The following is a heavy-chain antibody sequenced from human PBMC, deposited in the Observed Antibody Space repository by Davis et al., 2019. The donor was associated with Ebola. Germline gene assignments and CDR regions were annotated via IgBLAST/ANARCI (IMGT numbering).Heavy chain of an antibody. Sequence: PSETLSLTCTVSGGSISSSSYYWGWIRQPPGKGLEWIGSINYSGSTYYNPFLKSRVTISVDTSKNQFSLNLSSVTAADTAVYYCARAPIAGAGTRWGTRWFDPWGQGTLVSVSS. CDR1: GGSISSSSYY. CDR2: INYSGST. D-gene: IGHD6-13*01. CDR3: ARAPIAGAGTRWGTRWFDP. V-gene: IGHV4-39*07. J-gene: IGHJ5*02.